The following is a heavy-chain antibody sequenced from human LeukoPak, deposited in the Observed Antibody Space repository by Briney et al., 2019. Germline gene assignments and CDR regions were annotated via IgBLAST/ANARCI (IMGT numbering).Heavy chain of an antibody. Sequence: SETLSLTRAVYGGSFSGYYWSWIRQPPGKGLEWIGEINHSGSTNYNPSLKSRVTISVDTSKNQFSLKLSSVTAADTAVYYCARQRGADSSSWSSYYYYYYYMDVWGKGTTVTISS. D-gene: IGHD6-13*01. V-gene: IGHV4-34*01. CDR2: INHSGST. CDR3: ARQRGADSSSWSSYYYYYYYMDV. CDR1: GGSFSGYY. J-gene: IGHJ6*03.